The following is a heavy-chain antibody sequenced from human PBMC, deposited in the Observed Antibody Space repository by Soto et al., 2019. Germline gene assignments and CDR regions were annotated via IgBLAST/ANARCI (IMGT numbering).Heavy chain of an antibody. CDR3: ARVPGGYEYFDY. Sequence: ASVKLSCKACGYTFTSYYMHCVRQAPGQGLEWMGIINPSGGSTSYAQKFQGRVTMTRDTSTSTVYMELSSLRSEDTAVYYCARVPGGYEYFDYWGQGTLVTVSS. CDR1: GYTFTSYY. J-gene: IGHJ4*02. D-gene: IGHD5-12*01. CDR2: INPSGGST. V-gene: IGHV1-46*03.